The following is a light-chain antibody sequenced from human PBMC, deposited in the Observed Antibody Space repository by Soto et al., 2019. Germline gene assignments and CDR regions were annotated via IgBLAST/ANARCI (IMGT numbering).Light chain of an antibody. Sequence: IQLTQSPSSLSASVGDRVTITCRASQSISSGLAWYQQKPGKAPKLLIYDASRLESGVPSRFGGSGSGTEFTLSISSLQPDDFAIYYCQEYNSYSGTFGPGTKVDIK. J-gene: IGKJ1*01. CDR3: QEYNSYSGT. V-gene: IGKV1-5*01. CDR2: DAS. CDR1: QSISSG.